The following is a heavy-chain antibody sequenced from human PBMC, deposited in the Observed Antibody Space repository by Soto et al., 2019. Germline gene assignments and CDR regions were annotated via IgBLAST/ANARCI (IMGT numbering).Heavy chain of an antibody. CDR3: ARPSGYSSSWRDAFDI. J-gene: IGHJ3*02. Sequence: ESLKISCLGSGYSFTSKWIGWVRQMPGKGLEWMGIIYPGDSDTRYSPSFQGQVTISADKSISTAYLQWSSLKASDTAMYYCARPSGYSSSWRDAFDIWGQGTMVTVSS. CDR2: IYPGDSDT. CDR1: GYSFTSKW. D-gene: IGHD6-13*01. V-gene: IGHV5-51*01.